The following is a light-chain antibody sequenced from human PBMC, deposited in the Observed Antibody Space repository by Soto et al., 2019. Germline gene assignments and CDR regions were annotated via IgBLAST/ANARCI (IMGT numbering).Light chain of an antibody. J-gene: IGKJ1*01. V-gene: IGKV3-15*01. CDR1: QSVSSN. CDR3: HQYNFWPT. Sequence: EIVMSQCPATLSVSPGERATLSCRASQSVSSNLAWYQQKPGQSPRLLIYGTSTRATGIPARFSGSGSGTEFTLTISSLQSEDFAVYYYHQYNFWPTFGQGTKVDIK. CDR2: GTS.